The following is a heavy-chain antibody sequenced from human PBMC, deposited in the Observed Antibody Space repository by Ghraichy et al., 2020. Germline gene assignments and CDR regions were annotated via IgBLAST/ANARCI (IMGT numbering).Heavy chain of an antibody. Sequence: GGSLRLSCAASGFTFSSYAMSWVRQAPGKGLEWVSAISGSGGSTYYADSVKGRFTISRDNSKNTLYLQMNSLRAEDTAVYYCAKDWAVLRFSKTPNPPNDYWGQGTLVTVSS. D-gene: IGHD3-3*01. J-gene: IGHJ4*02. CDR1: GFTFSSYA. V-gene: IGHV3-23*01. CDR3: AKDWAVLRFSKTPNPPNDY. CDR2: ISGSGGST.